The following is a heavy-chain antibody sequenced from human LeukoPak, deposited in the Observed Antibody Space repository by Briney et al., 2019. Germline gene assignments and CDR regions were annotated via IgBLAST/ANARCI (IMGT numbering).Heavy chain of an antibody. Sequence: SETLSLTCAVSGASISGHYLTWVRQPPGKGLEWVGYISYIGSTNYNPSLKRRVTISVDTSKNLFSLKLNSVTAADTAVYYCARDKISIHAFDMWGQGTMVTVSS. CDR3: ARDKISIHAFDM. D-gene: IGHD6-6*01. CDR2: ISYIGST. J-gene: IGHJ3*02. V-gene: IGHV4-59*11. CDR1: GASISGHY.